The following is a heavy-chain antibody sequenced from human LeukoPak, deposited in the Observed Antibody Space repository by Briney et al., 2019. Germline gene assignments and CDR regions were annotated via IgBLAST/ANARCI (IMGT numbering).Heavy chain of an antibody. D-gene: IGHD3-22*01. J-gene: IGHJ4*02. CDR3: ARPVSYDSSGQLDY. V-gene: IGHV1-2*02. Sequence: ASVKVSCKASGYTFNGYYMHWVRQAPGQGLEWMGWINPNSGGTNYAQKFRGRVTMTRDTSISTAYMELSRLRSDDTAVYYCARPVSYDSSGQLDYWGQGTLVTVSS. CDR2: INPNSGGT. CDR1: GYTFNGYY.